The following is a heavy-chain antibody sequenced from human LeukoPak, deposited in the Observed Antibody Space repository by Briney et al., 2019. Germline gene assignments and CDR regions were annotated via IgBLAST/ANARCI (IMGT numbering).Heavy chain of an antibody. J-gene: IGHJ4*02. CDR3: ARTADSWYFDY. CDR2: IYYSGST. CDR1: GGSIGSSSYY. V-gene: IGHV4-39*01. Sequence: SETLSLTCTVSGGSIGSSSYYWGWIRQPPGKGLEWIGSIYYSGSTYYNPSLKSRVTISVDTSKNQFSLKLSSVTAADTAVYYCARTADSWYFDYWGQGTLVTVSS. D-gene: IGHD6-13*01.